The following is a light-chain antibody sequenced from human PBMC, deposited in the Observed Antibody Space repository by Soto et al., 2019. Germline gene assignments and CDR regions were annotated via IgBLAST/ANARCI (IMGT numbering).Light chain of an antibody. J-gene: IGKJ2*01. V-gene: IGKV3-20*01. CDR1: QSVSSSY. CDR3: KQYGGSPGT. Sequence: EIVLTQSPGTLSLSPGERATLSCRASQSVSSSYLAWYQQKPGQAPRLLIYGASSRATGIPDRFSGSGSGTDFSLNISRLEPEDFAVYYCKQYGGSPGTFGHGTKLEIK. CDR2: GAS.